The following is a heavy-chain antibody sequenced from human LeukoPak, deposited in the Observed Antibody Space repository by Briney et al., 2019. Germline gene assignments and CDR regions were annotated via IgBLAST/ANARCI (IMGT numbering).Heavy chain of an antibody. V-gene: IGHV4-39*07. D-gene: IGHD6-13*01. CDR2: IYYSGST. J-gene: IGHJ4*02. CDR1: GGSISSSSYY. CDR3: ARFSPAPYSSSWVKYYFDY. Sequence: SETLSLTCTVSGGSISSSSYYWGWIRQPPGKGLEWIGSIYYSGSTYYNPSLKSRVTISVDTSRNQFSLKLSSVTAADTAVYYCARFSPAPYSSSWVKYYFDYWGQGTLVTVSS.